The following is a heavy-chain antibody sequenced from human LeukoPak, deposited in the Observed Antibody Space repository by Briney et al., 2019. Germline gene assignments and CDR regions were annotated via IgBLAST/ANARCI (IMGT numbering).Heavy chain of an antibody. CDR1: GYTFTSYA. D-gene: IGHD1-20*01. J-gene: IGHJ4*02. CDR2: INAGNGNT. V-gene: IGHV1-3*01. CDR3: ARERNWYNWNEDDY. Sequence: ASVKVSCKASGYTFTSYAMHWVRQAPGQRLEWMGWINAGNGNTKYSQKFQGRVTLTEDTSTDTAYMELSSLRSEDTAVYYCARERNWYNWNEDDYWGQGTLVTVSS.